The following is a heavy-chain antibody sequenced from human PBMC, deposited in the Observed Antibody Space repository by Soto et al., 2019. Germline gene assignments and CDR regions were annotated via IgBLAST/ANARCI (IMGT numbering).Heavy chain of an antibody. J-gene: IGHJ3*02. CDR1: GYTLTELS. CDR3: ATIAAAVWDAFDI. D-gene: IGHD6-13*01. CDR2: FDPEDGEA. V-gene: IGHV1-24*01. Sequence: ASVKVSCKVSGYTLTELSMHWVRQAPGKGLEWMGGFDPEDGEAIYAQKFQGRVTMTEDTSTDTAYMELSSLRSEDTAVYYCATIAAAVWDAFDIWGQGTMVTVSS.